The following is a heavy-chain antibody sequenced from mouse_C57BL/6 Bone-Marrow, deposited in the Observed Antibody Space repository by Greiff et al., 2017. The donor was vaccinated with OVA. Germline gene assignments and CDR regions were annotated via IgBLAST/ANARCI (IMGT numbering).Heavy chain of an antibody. J-gene: IGHJ1*03. CDR3: ARQVPSTVVATDWYFDV. D-gene: IGHD1-1*01. CDR1: GFTFSSYG. CDR2: ISSGGSYT. V-gene: IGHV5-6*01. Sequence: EVKLMESGGDLVKPGGSLKLSCAASGFTFSSYGMSWVRQTPDKRLEWVATISSGGSYTYYPDSVKGRFTISRDNAKNTLYLQMSSLKSEDTAMYYCARQVPSTVVATDWYFDVWGTGTTVTVSS.